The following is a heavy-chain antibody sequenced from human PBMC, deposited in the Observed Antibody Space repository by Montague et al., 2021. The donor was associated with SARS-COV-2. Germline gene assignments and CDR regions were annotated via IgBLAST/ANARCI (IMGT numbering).Heavy chain of an antibody. CDR3: AHKKSAGPIEFGY. J-gene: IGHJ4*02. V-gene: IGHV2-5*01. CDR1: GFSLSTSGVG. CDR2: IYWNDDK. D-gene: IGHD3-16*01. Sequence: PALVKPTQTLTLTCSFSGFSLSTSGVGVGWIRQPPGKALECLALIYWNDDKRYSPSLKSRLTVTKDTSRNQVVLTVTNMDPVDTGTYYCAHKKSAGPIEFGYGGQGNLVTLS.